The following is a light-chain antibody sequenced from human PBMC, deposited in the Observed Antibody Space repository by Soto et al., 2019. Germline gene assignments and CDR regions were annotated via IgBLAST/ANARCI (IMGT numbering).Light chain of an antibody. CDR1: SSDVGSYNY. CDR2: EVS. V-gene: IGLV2-14*01. CDR3: SSSTTSSTWV. J-gene: IGLJ7*01. Sequence: QSALTEPASVSGSPGQSITISCTGTSSDVGSYNYVSWYQQHPGKAPKLIIYEVSNRPSGVSNRFSGSKSGNTASLTISGVHAEDEADYYCSSSTTSSTWVFGGGTQLTVL.